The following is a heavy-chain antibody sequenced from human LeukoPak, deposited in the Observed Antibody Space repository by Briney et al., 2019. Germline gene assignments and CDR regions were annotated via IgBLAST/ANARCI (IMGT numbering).Heavy chain of an antibody. CDR1: GGSFSGYY. V-gene: IGHV4-34*01. Sequence: PSETLSLTCAVYGGSFSGYYWSWIRQPPGRGLEWIGEINHSGSTNYNPSLKSRVTISVDTSKNQFSLKLSSVTAADTAVYYCARGLSYCTNGVCSTPCFDYWGQGTLVTVSS. CDR3: ARGLSYCTNGVCSTPCFDY. D-gene: IGHD2-8*01. CDR2: INHSGST. J-gene: IGHJ4*02.